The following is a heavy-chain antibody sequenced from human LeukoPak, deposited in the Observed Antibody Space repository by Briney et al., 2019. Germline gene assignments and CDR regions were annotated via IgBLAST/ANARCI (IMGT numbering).Heavy chain of an antibody. Sequence: GGSLRLSCAASGFTFSTYGMHWVRQAPGKGLEWVGLIWYDGSNKYYADSVKGRFTISRDNSKNTLYLQMNSLRAEDTAVYYCAKDLRYYDFWSGLADYWGQGTLVTVSS. D-gene: IGHD3-3*01. CDR3: AKDLRYYDFWSGLADY. V-gene: IGHV3-33*06. J-gene: IGHJ4*02. CDR2: IWYDGSNK. CDR1: GFTFSTYG.